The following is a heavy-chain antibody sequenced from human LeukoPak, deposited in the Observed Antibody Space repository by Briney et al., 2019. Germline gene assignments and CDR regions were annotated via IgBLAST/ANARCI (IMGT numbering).Heavy chain of an antibody. CDR3: ATDLMRPCGGDCGDY. CDR2: FDPEDGET. Sequence: ASAKVSCKVSGYTLTELSMHWVRQAPGKGLEWMGGFDPEDGETIYAQKFQGRVTMTEDTSTDTAYMELSSLRSEDTAVYYCATDLMRPCGGDCGDYWGQGTLVTVSS. V-gene: IGHV1-24*01. J-gene: IGHJ4*02. CDR1: GYTLTELS. D-gene: IGHD2-21*02.